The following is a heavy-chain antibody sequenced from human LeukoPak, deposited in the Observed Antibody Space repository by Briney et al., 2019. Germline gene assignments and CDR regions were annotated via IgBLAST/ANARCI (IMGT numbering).Heavy chain of an antibody. D-gene: IGHD2-15*01. CDR2: IKQDGSEK. CDR1: GFTFSSYW. J-gene: IGHJ4*02. Sequence: GGSLRLSCAASGFTFSSYWMSWVRQAPGKGLEWVANIKQDGSEKYYVDSVKGRFTISRDNAKNSLYLQMNSLRAEDTAVYYCARDFGPCGAATRGLDYWGQGTLVTVSS. V-gene: IGHV3-7*03. CDR3: ARDFGPCGAATRGLDY.